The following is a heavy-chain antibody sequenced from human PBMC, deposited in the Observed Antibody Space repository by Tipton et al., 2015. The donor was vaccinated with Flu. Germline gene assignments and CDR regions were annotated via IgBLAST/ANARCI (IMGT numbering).Heavy chain of an antibody. D-gene: IGHD2-15*01. CDR1: GFTFDDYA. CDR3: ASGGIDIVVVVAATGTSYYYMDV. J-gene: IGHJ6*03. CDR2: ISWNSGSI. V-gene: IGHV3-9*01. Sequence: RSLRLSCAASGFTFDDYAMHWVRQAPGKGLEWVSGISWNSGSIGYADSVKGRFTISRDNAKNSLYLQMNSLRAEDTALYYCASGGIDIVVVVAATGTSYYYMDVWGKGTTVTVSS.